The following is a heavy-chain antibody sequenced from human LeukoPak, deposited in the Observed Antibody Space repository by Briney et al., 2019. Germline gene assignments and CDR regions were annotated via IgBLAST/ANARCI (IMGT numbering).Heavy chain of an antibody. CDR3: ARDPEPVYSSGWYLPYYYYYMDV. CDR1: GYTFTGYY. J-gene: IGHJ6*03. V-gene: IGHV1-2*02. D-gene: IGHD6-19*01. CDR2: INPNSGGT. Sequence: GASVKVSCKASGYTFTGYYMHWVRQAPGQGLEWMGWINPNSGGTNYAQKFQGRVTMTRDTSISTAYMELSRLRSDDTAVYYCARDPEPVYSSGWYLPYYYYYMDVWGKGTTVTVSS.